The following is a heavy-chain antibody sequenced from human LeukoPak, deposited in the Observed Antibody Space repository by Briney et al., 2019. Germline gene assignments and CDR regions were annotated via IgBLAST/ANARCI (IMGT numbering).Heavy chain of an antibody. CDR2: ISPTGSTT. CDR3: ARGPNSNWSGLDF. Sequence: GGSLRLSCTASGFSFSGHWMHWARQLPGKGLVWVSRISPTGSTTSYADSVKGRFTVSRDNAKNTLYLQVNDLRAEDTAVYYCARGPNSNWSGLDFWGQGTLLTVSS. D-gene: IGHD6-6*01. V-gene: IGHV3-74*01. CDR1: GFSFSGHW. J-gene: IGHJ4*02.